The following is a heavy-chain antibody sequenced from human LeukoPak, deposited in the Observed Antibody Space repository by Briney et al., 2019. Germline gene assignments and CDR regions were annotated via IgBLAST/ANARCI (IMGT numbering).Heavy chain of an antibody. CDR3: ASGRTISGVGFDY. CDR1: GFTFSSYG. Sequence: GGSLRLSCAASGFTFSSYGMHWVRQAPGKGLEWVAVISYDGSNKYYADSVEGRFTISRDNSKNTLYLQMNSLRAEDTAVYYCASGRTISGVGFDYWGQGILVTVSS. CDR2: ISYDGSNK. V-gene: IGHV3-30*03. D-gene: IGHD3-3*01. J-gene: IGHJ4*02.